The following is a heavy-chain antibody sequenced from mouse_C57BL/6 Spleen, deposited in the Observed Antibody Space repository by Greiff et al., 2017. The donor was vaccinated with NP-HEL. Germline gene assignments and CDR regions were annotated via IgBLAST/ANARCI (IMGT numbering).Heavy chain of an antibody. CDR2: ISYSGST. V-gene: IGHV3-8*01. CDR3: ARGLYYYGSSYWYFDV. Sequence: VQLQQSGPGLAKPSQTLSLTCSVTGYSITSDYWNWIRKFPGNKLEYMGYISYSGSTYYNPSLNSRISITRDTSKNQYYLQLNSVTTEDTATYYCARGLYYYGSSYWYFDVWGTGTTVTVSS. D-gene: IGHD1-1*01. J-gene: IGHJ1*03. CDR1: GYSITSDY.